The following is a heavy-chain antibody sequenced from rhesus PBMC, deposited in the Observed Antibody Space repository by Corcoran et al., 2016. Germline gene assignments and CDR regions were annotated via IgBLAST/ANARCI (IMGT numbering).Heavy chain of an antibody. CDR1: GYSFTSYW. D-gene: IGHD3-3*01. V-gene: IGHV5-20*01. J-gene: IGHJ6*01. Sequence: EVQLVQSGAEVKRPGESLKISCKTSGYSFTSYWISWVRQMPGKGLEWMGAIDPSDSDTIYHPSVQGHVTCSVDKSISTPYLQWSRLKASDTATYYCAKGKYLDWLSLKSYGLDSWGQGVVVTVSS. CDR2: IDPSDSDT. CDR3: AKGKYLDWLSLKSYGLDS.